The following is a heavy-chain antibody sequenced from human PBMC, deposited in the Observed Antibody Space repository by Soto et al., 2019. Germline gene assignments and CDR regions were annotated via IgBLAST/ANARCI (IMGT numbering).Heavy chain of an antibody. J-gene: IGHJ3*02. CDR1: GFSLSTSGVG. V-gene: IGHV2-5*02. D-gene: IGHD6-13*01. CDR3: AHRLRALIAAAGNDAFDI. CDR2: IYWDDDK. Sequence: QITLKESGPTLVKPTQTLTLTCTFSGFSLSTSGVGVGWIRQPPGKALEWLALIYWDDDKRYSPSLKSRLTITKDTSKNQVVLTMTNMDPVDTATYYCAHRLRALIAAAGNDAFDIWGQGIMVTVSS.